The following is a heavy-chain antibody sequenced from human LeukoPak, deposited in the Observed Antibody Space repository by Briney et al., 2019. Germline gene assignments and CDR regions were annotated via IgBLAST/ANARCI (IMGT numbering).Heavy chain of an antibody. J-gene: IGHJ4*02. CDR2: INYSWHT. CDR3: APTYSYTRGGYDY. Sequence: PSEILSLTCTVSGGSISGSSYHWGWIRQPPGKGLEWIGSINYSWHTYYNPSLESRVTISVDSSKNQFSLKVTSVTAADTALYYCAPTYSYTRGGYDYWGPGTLVTVSS. D-gene: IGHD5-18*01. V-gene: IGHV4-39*07. CDR1: GGSISGSSYH.